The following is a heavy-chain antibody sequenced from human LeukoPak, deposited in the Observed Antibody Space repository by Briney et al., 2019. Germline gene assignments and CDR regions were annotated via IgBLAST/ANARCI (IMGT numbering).Heavy chain of an antibody. CDR3: ARGARGTWAWGD. V-gene: IGHV1-2*06. CDR1: GYTFTGYY. CDR2: INPNSGGT. J-gene: IGHJ4*02. Sequence: ASVKASCKASGYTFTGYYMHWVRQAPGQGLEWMGRINPNSGGTNYAQKFQGRVTMTRDTSVSTAYMELSRLRSDDTAMYYCARGARGTWAWGDWGQGTLVTVSS. D-gene: IGHD3-10*01.